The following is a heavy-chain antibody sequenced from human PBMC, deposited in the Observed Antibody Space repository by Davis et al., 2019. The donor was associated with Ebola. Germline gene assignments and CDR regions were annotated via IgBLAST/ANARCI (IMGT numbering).Heavy chain of an antibody. CDR2: IKEDGSEK. D-gene: IGHD2-2*01. CDR3: ARVSVPAALVPIDYYAMDV. Sequence: GESLKISCAASGFTFNRYWMSWVRQAPGKGLQWVANIKEDGSEKYYVDSVKGRFTIPRDNAKNSLYLQMNSLRAEDTAVYYCARVSVPAALVPIDYYAMDVWGQGTTVTVSS. CDR1: GFTFNRYW. V-gene: IGHV3-7*03. J-gene: IGHJ6*02.